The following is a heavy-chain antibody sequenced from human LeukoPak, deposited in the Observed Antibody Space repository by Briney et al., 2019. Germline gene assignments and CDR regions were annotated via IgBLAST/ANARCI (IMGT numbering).Heavy chain of an antibody. CDR1: GGSISSSSYY. Sequence: SETLSLTCTVSGGSISSSSYYWGWIRQPPGKGLEWFVRIYYSVSTYYTPSLKSRVTISVDTSKNQFSLKLSTVNAADTAVYYCARHGYNWIMDVWGQGTTVTVSS. CDR3: ARHGYNWIMDV. CDR2: IYYSVST. V-gene: IGHV4-39*01. D-gene: IGHD1-1*01. J-gene: IGHJ6*02.